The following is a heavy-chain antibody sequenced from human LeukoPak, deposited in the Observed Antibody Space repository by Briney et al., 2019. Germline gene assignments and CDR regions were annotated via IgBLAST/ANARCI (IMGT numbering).Heavy chain of an antibody. J-gene: IGHJ3*02. V-gene: IGHV3-23*01. CDR1: GFTFSSYA. Sequence: GGSLRLSCAASGFTFSSYAMSWVRQAPGKGLEWVSAISGSGGSTYYADSVKGRFTISRDNSKNTLYLHMNSLRAEDTAVYYCAKDVYYDSSGYYPDAFDIWGQGTMVTVSS. CDR3: AKDVYYDSSGYYPDAFDI. D-gene: IGHD3-22*01. CDR2: ISGSGGST.